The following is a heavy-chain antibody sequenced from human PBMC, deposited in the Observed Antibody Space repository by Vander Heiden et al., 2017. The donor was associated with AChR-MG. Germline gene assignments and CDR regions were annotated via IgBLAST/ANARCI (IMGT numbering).Heavy chain of an antibody. D-gene: IGHD3-16*01. Sequence: QVQLVESGGGVVQPGRSLRLSCAASGSTLRNYGMHWVRHAPGKGLEWVAFIWSDGSDKNSADSVKGRFTISRDNSKNKVYLQMNSLRAEDTAVYYCARDSDDSSMALSSDFDFWGQGTLVTVSS. CDR2: IWSDGSDK. CDR1: GSTLRNYG. J-gene: IGHJ4*02. CDR3: ARDSDDSSMALSSDFDF. V-gene: IGHV3-33*01.